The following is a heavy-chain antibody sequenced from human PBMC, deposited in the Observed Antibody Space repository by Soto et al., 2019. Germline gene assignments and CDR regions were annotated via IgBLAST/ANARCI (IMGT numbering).Heavy chain of an antibody. J-gene: IGHJ3*02. Sequence: SLRLSCAATGFTYSDYSLHWVGQAPGKGLQWVALISYDGNNKDFADSVNGRFSISRDNSRNTLYLQLNSLRLEDTAMYYCARDGSPYGEPHDAFDIWGQGTLVTAS. V-gene: IGHV3-30-3*01. CDR2: ISYDGNNK. D-gene: IGHD4-17*01. CDR1: GFTYSDYS. CDR3: ARDGSPYGEPHDAFDI.